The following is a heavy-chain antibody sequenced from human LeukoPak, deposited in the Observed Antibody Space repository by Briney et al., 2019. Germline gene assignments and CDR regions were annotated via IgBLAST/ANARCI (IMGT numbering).Heavy chain of an antibody. CDR2: ISATGGST. D-gene: IGHD2-21*01. CDR3: AKDRLLNCRGDCYIFDY. CDR1: EFTFSSYS. V-gene: IGHV3-23*01. J-gene: IGHJ4*02. Sequence: GGSLGLSCAASEFTFSSYSMTWVRQAPGKGLEWVSFISATGGSTYYTDSVKGRFTISRDNSKNTLYLQLNGLRTEDTALYYCAKDRLLNCRGDCYIFDYWGQGTLVTVSS.